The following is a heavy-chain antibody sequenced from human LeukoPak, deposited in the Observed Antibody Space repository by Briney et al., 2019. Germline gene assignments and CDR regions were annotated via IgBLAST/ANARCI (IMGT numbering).Heavy chain of an antibody. V-gene: IGHV3-30-3*01. D-gene: IGHD3-3*01. J-gene: IGHJ3*02. Sequence: GGSLGLSCAASGFTFSSYAMRWVRQAPGKGLEWVAVISYDGSNKYYADSVKGRFTISRDNSKNTLYLQMNSLRAEDTAVYYCARENLGAPSGAFDIWGQGTMVTVSS. CDR1: GFTFSSYA. CDR2: ISYDGSNK. CDR3: ARENLGAPSGAFDI.